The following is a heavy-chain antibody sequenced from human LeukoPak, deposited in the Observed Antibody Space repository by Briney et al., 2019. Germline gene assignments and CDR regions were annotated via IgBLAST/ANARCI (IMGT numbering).Heavy chain of an antibody. CDR3: ARGRRQGYCSSTSCYYFDY. J-gene: IGHJ4*02. CDR1: GFTFSSYA. V-gene: IGHV3-30-3*01. CDR2: ISYDGSNK. Sequence: GGSLRLSCAASGFTFSSYAMHWVRQAPGKGLEWVAVISYDGSNKYYADSVKGRFTISRDNSKNTLYLQMNSLRAEDTAVYYCARGRRQGYCSSTSCYYFDYWGQGTLVTVSS. D-gene: IGHD2-2*01.